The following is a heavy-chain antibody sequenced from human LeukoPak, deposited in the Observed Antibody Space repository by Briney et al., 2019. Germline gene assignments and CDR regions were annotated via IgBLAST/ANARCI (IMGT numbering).Heavy chain of an antibody. CDR1: GGSFNGYY. CDR2: INHSGST. J-gene: IGHJ4*02. V-gene: IGHV4-34*01. Sequence: PSETLSLTCAVYGGSFNGYYWSWIRQPPGKGLEWIGEINHSGSTNYNPSLKSRVTISVGTSKNQFSLKLSSVTAADTAVYYCARGLAATTRGNFDYWGQGTLVTVSS. CDR3: ARGLAATTRGNFDY. D-gene: IGHD6-25*01.